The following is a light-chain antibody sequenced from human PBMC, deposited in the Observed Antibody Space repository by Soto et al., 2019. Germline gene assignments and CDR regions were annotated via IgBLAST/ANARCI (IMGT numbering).Light chain of an antibody. V-gene: IGKV3-20*01. J-gene: IGKJ1*01. CDR2: GAS. CDR3: QQYMSSVT. CDR1: QSVDTTF. Sequence: EIVLTQSPGSLSLSQGQRATLSCRASQSVDTTFFAWYQKKPGQAPRLLIYGASKRATGIPDRFSGSGSGTDFTLIISRLEPADFAVYYCQQYMSSVTFGQGTKVEIK.